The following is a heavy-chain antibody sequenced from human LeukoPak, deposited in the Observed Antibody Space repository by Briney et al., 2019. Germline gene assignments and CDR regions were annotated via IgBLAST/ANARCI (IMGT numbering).Heavy chain of an antibody. CDR3: ARVGFDCGDYSIG. CDR1: GGSISSYY. D-gene: IGHD4-17*01. J-gene: IGHJ4*02. CDR2: IYYSVST. Sequence: SETPSLTCTVSGGSISSYYWSWIRQPPGKGLEWIGYIYYSVSTNYNPSLKSRVTISVDTSKNQFSLKLSSVTAADTAVYYCARVGFDCGDYSIGWGQGTLVTVSS. V-gene: IGHV4-59*01.